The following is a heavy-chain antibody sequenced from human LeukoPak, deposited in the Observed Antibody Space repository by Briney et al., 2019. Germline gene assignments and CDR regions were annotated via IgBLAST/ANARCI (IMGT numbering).Heavy chain of an antibody. J-gene: IGHJ4*02. Sequence: SGTLSLTCAVSGGSISSSNWWSWVRQPPGKGLEWIGEIYHSGSTNYNPSLKSRVTISVDKSKNQFSLKLSSVTAADTAVYYCAKDGPYYDSSGYPYYFGYWGQGTLVTVSS. V-gene: IGHV4-4*02. CDR2: IYHSGST. CDR3: AKDGPYYDSSGYPYYFGY. CDR1: GGSISSSNW. D-gene: IGHD3-22*01.